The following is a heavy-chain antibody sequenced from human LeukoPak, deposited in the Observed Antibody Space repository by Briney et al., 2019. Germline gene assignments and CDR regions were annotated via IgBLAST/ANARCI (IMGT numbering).Heavy chain of an antibody. CDR2: INPNSGVT. J-gene: IGHJ6*02. CDR1: GYTFTGYY. Sequence: GASVKVSCKASGYTFTGYYMHWVRQAPGQGLECMGRINPNSGVTNYAQKFQGRVTMTRDTSISTAYMELSRLRSDDTAVYYCAGQVDIVDIVKNYYYYYGMDVWGQGTTVTVSS. V-gene: IGHV1-2*06. D-gene: IGHD5-12*01. CDR3: AGQVDIVDIVKNYYYYYGMDV.